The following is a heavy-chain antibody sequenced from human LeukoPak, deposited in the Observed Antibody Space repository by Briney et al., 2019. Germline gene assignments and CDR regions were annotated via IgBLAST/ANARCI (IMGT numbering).Heavy chain of an antibody. D-gene: IGHD4-23*01. V-gene: IGHV3-30*02. CDR1: GFTFSSYG. CDR3: AREEGYGGNSFLDY. Sequence: PGGSLRLSCAASGFTFSSYGMHWVRQAPGKGLEWVAFIRYDGSNKYYADSVKGRFTISRDNSKNTLYLQMDSLRAEDTAVYYCAREEGYGGNSFLDYWGQGTLVTVSS. CDR2: IRYDGSNK. J-gene: IGHJ4*02.